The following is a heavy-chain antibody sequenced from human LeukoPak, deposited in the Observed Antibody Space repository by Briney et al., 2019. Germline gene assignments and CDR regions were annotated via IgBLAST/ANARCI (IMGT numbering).Heavy chain of an antibody. J-gene: IGHJ4*02. D-gene: IGHD6-13*01. Sequence: SETLSLTCTVSGGPISSGSYYWSWIRQPAGKGLEWIGRIYTSGSTNYNPSLKSRVTISVDTSKNQFSLKLSSVTAADTAVYYCARTELSAAAGTLFDYWGQGTLVTVSS. V-gene: IGHV4-61*02. CDR1: GGPISSGSYY. CDR3: ARTELSAAAGTLFDY. CDR2: IYTSGST.